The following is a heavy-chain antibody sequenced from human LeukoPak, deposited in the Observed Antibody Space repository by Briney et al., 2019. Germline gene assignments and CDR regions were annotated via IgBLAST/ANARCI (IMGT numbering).Heavy chain of an antibody. CDR3: AGVTDWNDFDY. CDR2: ISYIGGT. CDR1: GVSISSNY. Sequence: PSETLSLTCSVSGVSISSNYWSWIRQPPGKGLEWIGYISYIGGTNYNPSLKSRVTISVDTSKNQLSLKLTSMTTADTAVYYCAGVTDWNDFDYWGQGTLVTVSS. D-gene: IGHD1-1*01. J-gene: IGHJ4*02. V-gene: IGHV4-59*01.